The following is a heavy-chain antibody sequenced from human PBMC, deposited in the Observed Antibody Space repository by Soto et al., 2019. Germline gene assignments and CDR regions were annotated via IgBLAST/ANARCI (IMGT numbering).Heavy chain of an antibody. CDR2: IYYSGST. J-gene: IGHJ5*02. D-gene: IGHD6-13*01. V-gene: IGHV4-30-4*01. Sequence: SETLSLTCTVSGGSISSGDYYWSWIRQPPGKGLEWIGYIYYSGSTYYNPSLKSRVTISVDTSKNQFSLKLSSVTAADTAVYYCARLSSGYSSSWYPWFDPWGQGTLVTVSS. CDR1: GGSISSGDYY. CDR3: ARLSSGYSSSWYPWFDP.